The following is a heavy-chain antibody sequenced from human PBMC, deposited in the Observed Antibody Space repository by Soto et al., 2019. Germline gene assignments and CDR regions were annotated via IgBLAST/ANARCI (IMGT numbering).Heavy chain of an antibody. Sequence: ASVKVSCKVSGYTLTELSMHWVRQAPGKGLEWMGGFDPEDGETIYAQKFQGRVTMTEDTSTDTAYMELSSLRSEDTAVYYCATKGIVVPTHDAFDIWGQGTMVTVS. CDR1: GYTLTELS. CDR3: ATKGIVVPTHDAFDI. D-gene: IGHD1-26*01. J-gene: IGHJ3*02. V-gene: IGHV1-24*01. CDR2: FDPEDGET.